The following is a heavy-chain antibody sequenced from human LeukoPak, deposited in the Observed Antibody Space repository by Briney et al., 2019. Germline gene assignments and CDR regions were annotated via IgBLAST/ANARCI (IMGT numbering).Heavy chain of an antibody. CDR2: IYSGGST. Sequence: GGSLRLSCAASGFTVSSNYMSWVRQAPGKGLEWVSVIYSGGSTYYADSVKGRFTISRDNSKNTLYLQMNSLRAEDTAVYYCAREQGYSGYDRYDAFDIWGQGTMVTVSS. J-gene: IGHJ3*02. CDR3: AREQGYSGYDRYDAFDI. CDR1: GFTVSSNY. V-gene: IGHV3-66*01. D-gene: IGHD5-12*01.